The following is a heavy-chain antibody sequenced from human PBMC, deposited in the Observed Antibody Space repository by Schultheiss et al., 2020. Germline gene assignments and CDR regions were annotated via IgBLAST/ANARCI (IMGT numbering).Heavy chain of an antibody. CDR3: ARGQRREVVAARDNWFDP. Sequence: SQTLSLTCAVYGGSFSGYYWSWIRQPPGKGLEWIGEINHSGSTNYNPSLKSRVTISVDTSKNQFSLKLSSVTAADTAVYYCARGQRREVVAARDNWFDPWGQGTLVTVSS. CDR1: GGSFSGYY. J-gene: IGHJ5*02. V-gene: IGHV4-34*01. CDR2: INHSGST. D-gene: IGHD2-15*01.